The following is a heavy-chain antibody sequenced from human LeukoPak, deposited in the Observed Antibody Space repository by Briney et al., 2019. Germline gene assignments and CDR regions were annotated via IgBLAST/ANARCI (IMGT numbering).Heavy chain of an antibody. CDR1: GGSISSGSYY. D-gene: IGHD3-3*01. Sequence: SQTLSLTCTVSGGSISSGSYYWSWIWQPAGKGLEWIGRIYTSGSTNYNPSLKSRVTISVDTSKNQFSLKLSSVTAADTAVYYCARDRSGYWFDPWGQGTLVTVSS. CDR2: IYTSGST. J-gene: IGHJ5*02. V-gene: IGHV4-61*02. CDR3: ARDRSGYWFDP.